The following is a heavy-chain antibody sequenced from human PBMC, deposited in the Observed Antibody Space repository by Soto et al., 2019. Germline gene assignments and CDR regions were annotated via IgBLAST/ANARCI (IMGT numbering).Heavy chain of an antibody. CDR3: AREIAARSKSDYGMDV. V-gene: IGHV5-51*01. CDR2: IYPGDSDT. CDR1: GYTFSNYW. D-gene: IGHD6-6*01. J-gene: IGHJ6*02. Sequence: GESLKISCKTYGYTFSNYWIGWVRQMPGKGLEWMGIIYPGDSDTRYSPSFQGQVTISADKSISTAYLQWSSLKPSDTAMYYCAREIAARSKSDYGMDVWGQGTTVTVSS.